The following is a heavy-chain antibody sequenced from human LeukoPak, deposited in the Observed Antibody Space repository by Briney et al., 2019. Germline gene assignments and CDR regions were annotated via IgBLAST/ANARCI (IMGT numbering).Heavy chain of an antibody. D-gene: IGHD1-26*01. CDR1: GFTFSSYS. V-gene: IGHV3-48*02. CDR2: ITASGTAM. Sequence: GGSLRLPSAASGFTFSSYSMNWVRQAPGKGREWVSHITASGTAMFYADSVKGRFTISRDNAKNSLYSQMNSLRDEDTAVYYCASSGSYRFDYWGQGTLVTVSS. J-gene: IGHJ4*02. CDR3: ASSGSYRFDY.